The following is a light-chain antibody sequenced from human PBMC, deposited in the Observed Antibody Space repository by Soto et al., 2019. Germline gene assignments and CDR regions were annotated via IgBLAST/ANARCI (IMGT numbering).Light chain of an antibody. Sequence: QPVLTQPPSVSGAPGQRVTISCTGSSSNIGAGYDVHWYQQLPGTAPILLIYGNSNRPSGVPDRFSGSKSGTSASLAITGLQAEDEADYYCQSYDSSLSGWVFGTGTKLTVL. CDR1: SSNIGAGYD. J-gene: IGLJ1*01. V-gene: IGLV1-40*01. CDR2: GNS. CDR3: QSYDSSLSGWV.